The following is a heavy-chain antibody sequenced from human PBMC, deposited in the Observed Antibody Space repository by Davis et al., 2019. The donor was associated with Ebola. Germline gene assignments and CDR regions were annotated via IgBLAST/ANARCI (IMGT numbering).Heavy chain of an antibody. J-gene: IGHJ4*02. D-gene: IGHD6-13*01. Sequence: GGSLRLSCAASGFTFSGSAMHWVRQASGKGLEWVGRIRSKANSYATAYAASVNARFTIFRYDSKNTAYLQMNSLKTEDTAVYYCTSRYSSSHQGFNDYWGQGTLVTVSS. CDR1: GFTFSGSA. CDR2: IRSKANSYAT. V-gene: IGHV3-73*01. CDR3: TSRYSSSHQGFNDY.